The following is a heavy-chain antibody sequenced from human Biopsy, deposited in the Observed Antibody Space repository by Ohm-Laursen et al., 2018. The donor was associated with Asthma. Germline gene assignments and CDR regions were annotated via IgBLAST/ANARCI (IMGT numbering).Heavy chain of an antibody. V-gene: IGHV1-3*01. J-gene: IGHJ3*02. D-gene: IGHD3-10*01. Sequence: ASVKVSCKPSGYTFTSYGISWVRQAPGQRLEWMGWINAGNGNTEYSQKFQGRVTITRDTSASTAYMDLSSLRSEDTAVYYCARTYYDVFAIWGQGTMVTVSS. CDR2: INAGNGNT. CDR3: ARTYYDVFAI. CDR1: GYTFTSYG.